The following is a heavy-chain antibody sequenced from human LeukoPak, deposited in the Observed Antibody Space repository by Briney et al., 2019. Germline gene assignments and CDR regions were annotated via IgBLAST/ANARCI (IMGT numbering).Heavy chain of an antibody. V-gene: IGHV1-69*05. D-gene: IGHD6-13*01. CDR2: IIPIFGTA. J-gene: IGHJ4*02. CDR1: GGTFSSYA. Sequence: GASVKVSCKASGGTFSSYAISWLRQAPGQGLEWMGGIIPIFGTANYAQKFQGRVTITTDESTSTAYMELSSLRSEDTAVYYCASSSSSWYSLYWGQGTLVTVSS. CDR3: ASSSSSWYSLY.